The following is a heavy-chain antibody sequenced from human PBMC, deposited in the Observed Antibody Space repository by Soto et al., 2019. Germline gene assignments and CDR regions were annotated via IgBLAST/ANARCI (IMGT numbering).Heavy chain of an antibody. CDR3: ARGGGVGVAGSAAFDM. D-gene: IGHD3-3*01. CDR2: INPATGAA. CDR1: GYPVTAYY. J-gene: IGHJ3*02. Sequence: QLHLVQSGAVVKKPGASVTVSCSASGYPVTAYYMHWVRQAPGRGLEWMGGINPATGAAKYTQTFQGRVTMTRDPPTGKGFMELSGLTSEDTAVFYCARGGGVGVAGSAAFDMWGQGTLVTVSS. V-gene: IGHV1-2*02.